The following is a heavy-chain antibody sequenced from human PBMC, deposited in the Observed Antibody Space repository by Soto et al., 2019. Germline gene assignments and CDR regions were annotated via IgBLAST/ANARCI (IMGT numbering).Heavy chain of an antibody. V-gene: IGHV1-3*04. CDR3: ASGHCSGDCYSDY. CDR2: ISTGNGNT. CDR1: GYTFTNYP. Sequence: ASVKVSCKASGYTFTNYPMHWARQAPGQGLEYLGWISTGNGNTKCSQRFQGRVTITWDPSATTTYIELSSLRSEDTALYYCASGHCSGDCYSDYWGQGTLLTVSS. D-gene: IGHD2-15*01. J-gene: IGHJ4*03.